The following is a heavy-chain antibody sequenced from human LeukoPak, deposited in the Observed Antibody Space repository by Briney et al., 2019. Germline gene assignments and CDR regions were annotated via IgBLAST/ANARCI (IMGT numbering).Heavy chain of an antibody. V-gene: IGHV4-4*02. J-gene: IGHJ4*02. Sequence: PSETLSLTCAVSGVSISSGHLWSWVRQSPGKGPEWIGEIYHTGNTKYNPSLKRQITILVDKSKNQFSLELTPVTAAGTAVYYCASEHEYGDYINWGQGTLVTVSS. CDR1: GVSISSGHL. CDR2: IYHTGNT. CDR3: ASEHEYGDYIN. D-gene: IGHD4-17*01.